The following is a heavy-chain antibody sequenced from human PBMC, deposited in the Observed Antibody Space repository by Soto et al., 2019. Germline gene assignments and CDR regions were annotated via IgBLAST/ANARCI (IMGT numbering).Heavy chain of an antibody. CDR1: GGTFSSYT. J-gene: IGHJ4*02. Sequence: QVQLVQSGAEVKKPGSSVKVSCKASGGTFSSYTISWVRQAPGQGLEWMGRIIPILGIANYAQKFQGRVTITADKTPGTAYIDLSSLRCEDPAVYYCAIPRVASGYDCSGFWGQGTLVTVSS. CDR3: AIPRVASGYDCSGF. D-gene: IGHD5-12*01. V-gene: IGHV1-69*02. CDR2: IIPILGIA.